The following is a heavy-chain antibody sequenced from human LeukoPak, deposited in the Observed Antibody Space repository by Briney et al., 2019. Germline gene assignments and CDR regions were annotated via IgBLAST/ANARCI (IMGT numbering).Heavy chain of an antibody. CDR3: ARGQATIHLRYYYDSSDY. D-gene: IGHD3-22*01. Sequence: GGSLRLSCAASGFTFSSYSMNWVRQAPGKGLEWVSYISSSSSTIYHADSVKGRFTISRDNAKNSLYLQMNSLRAEDTAVYYCARGQATIHLRYYYDSSDYWGQGTLVTVSS. J-gene: IGHJ4*02. V-gene: IGHV3-48*01. CDR1: GFTFSSYS. CDR2: ISSSSSTI.